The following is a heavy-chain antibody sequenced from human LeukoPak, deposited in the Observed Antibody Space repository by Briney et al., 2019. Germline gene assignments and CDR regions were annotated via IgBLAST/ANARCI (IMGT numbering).Heavy chain of an antibody. J-gene: IGHJ5*02. CDR2: ISYIGST. CDR1: ADSFSSHY. D-gene: IGHD1-1*01. CDR3: ASGTSFDP. Sequence: PSETLSLTRAVSADSFSSHYWTWIRQAPGKGLEWIGYISYIGSTNYNPSLKSRVTISIDTSKNQFSLKLSPVTAADTAVYYCASGTSFDPWGQGTLVTVSS. V-gene: IGHV4-59*11.